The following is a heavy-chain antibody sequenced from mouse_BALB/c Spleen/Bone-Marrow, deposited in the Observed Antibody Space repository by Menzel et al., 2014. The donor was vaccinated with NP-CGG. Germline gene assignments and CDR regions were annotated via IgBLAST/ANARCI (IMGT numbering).Heavy chain of an antibody. J-gene: IGHJ3*01. V-gene: IGHV14-3*02. Sequence: VQLKQSGAELVKPGASVKLSCTASGFNIKDTYMHWVEQRPEQGLEWIGRIDPANGNTKYDPKFQGKATITADTSSNTAYLQLSSLTSEDTAAYYCASSAYSWGQGTLVTVSA. CDR2: IDPANGNT. CDR3: ASSAYS. D-gene: IGHD2-10*01. CDR1: GFNIKDTY.